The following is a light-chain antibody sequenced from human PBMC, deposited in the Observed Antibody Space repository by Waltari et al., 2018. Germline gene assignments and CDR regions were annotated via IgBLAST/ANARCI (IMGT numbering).Light chain of an antibody. J-gene: IGLJ2*01. CDR3: SSRDSSASHVL. V-gene: IGLV3-19*01. CDR2: GKN. CDR1: SLRTSY. Sequence: SSELTQDPAVSVALGQPVRIPCQGASLRTSYASWYQQKSGQAPILVLFGKNKRPSGIPDRFSGYNSETTTSLTITGAQAEDEADDYCSSRDSSASHVLFAGGTKLTVL.